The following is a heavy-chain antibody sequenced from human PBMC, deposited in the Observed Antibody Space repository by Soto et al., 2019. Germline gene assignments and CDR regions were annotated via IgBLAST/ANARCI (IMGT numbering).Heavy chain of an antibody. J-gene: IGHJ6*02. CDR2: IIPIFGTA. D-gene: IGHD2-15*01. Sequence: QVQLVQSGAEVKKPGSSVKVSCKASGGTFSSYAISWVRQAPGQGLEWMGGIIPIFGTANYAQKFQGRVTITADESTSTAYMELSSLRSEDTAVYYCVSPTVVVAAFYYYGMDVWGQGTTVTVSS. CDR3: VSPTVVVAAFYYYGMDV. V-gene: IGHV1-69*01. CDR1: GGTFSSYA.